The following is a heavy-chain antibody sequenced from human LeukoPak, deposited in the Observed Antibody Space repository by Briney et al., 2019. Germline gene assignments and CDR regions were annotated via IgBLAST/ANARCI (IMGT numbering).Heavy chain of an antibody. V-gene: IGHV4-30-4*01. J-gene: IGHJ6*02. CDR1: GGSISSGGYY. CDR3: ARDPYPDFWSGSAVGMDV. Sequence: SQTLSLTCTVSGGSISSGGYYWRWIRQPPGTGLEWIVYIYYSGSTYYNPSLKSRVTISVDTSKNQFSLKLSSVTAADTAVYYCARDPYPDFWSGSAVGMDVWGQGTTVTVSS. D-gene: IGHD3-3*01. CDR2: IYYSGST.